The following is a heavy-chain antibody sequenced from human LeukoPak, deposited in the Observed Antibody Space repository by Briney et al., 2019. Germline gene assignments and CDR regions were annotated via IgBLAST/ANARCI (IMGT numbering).Heavy chain of an antibody. CDR1: GYTFTGYY. V-gene: IGHV1-2*02. D-gene: IGHD2-8*01. CDR3: ARDVVLGYCTNGVCSHYYYYYMDV. J-gene: IGHJ6*03. Sequence: ASVKVSCKASGYTFTGYYMHWVRQAPGQGLEWMGWINPNSGGTNYAQKFQGRVTMTRDTSISTAYMELSRLRSDDTAVYYCARDVVLGYCTNGVCSHYYYYYMDVWGKGTTVTVSS. CDR2: INPNSGGT.